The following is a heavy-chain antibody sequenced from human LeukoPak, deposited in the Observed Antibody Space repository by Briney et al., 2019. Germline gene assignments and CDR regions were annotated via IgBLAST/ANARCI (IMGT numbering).Heavy chain of an antibody. CDR3: ASGAYCGGDCYSGDAFDI. V-gene: IGHV3-21*01. CDR2: ISSSSSYI. D-gene: IGHD2-21*01. CDR1: GFTFSSYS. J-gene: IGHJ3*02. Sequence: NPGGSLRLSCAASGFTFSSYSMNWVRQAPGKGLEWVSSISSSSSYIYYADSVKGRFTISGDNAKNSLYLQMNSLRAEDTAVYYCASGAYCGGDCYSGDAFDIWGQGTMVTVSS.